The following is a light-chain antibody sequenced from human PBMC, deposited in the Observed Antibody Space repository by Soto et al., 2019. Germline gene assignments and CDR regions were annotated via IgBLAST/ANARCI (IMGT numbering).Light chain of an antibody. V-gene: IGKV3-11*01. CDR1: QSVSSY. CDR3: QQRSIWPPEIT. Sequence: EIVLTQSPATLSLSPGERATLSCRASQSVSSYLAWYQHKPGQAPRLLIYDASSRATGIPDRFSGSGSGTDFTLTISSLEPEDFAIYYCQQRSIWPPEITXGXGTRLEIK. CDR2: DAS. J-gene: IGKJ5*01.